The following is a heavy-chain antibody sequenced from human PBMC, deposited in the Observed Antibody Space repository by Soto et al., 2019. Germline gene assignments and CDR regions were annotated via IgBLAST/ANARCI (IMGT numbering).Heavy chain of an antibody. CDR2: IKYRGST. Sequence: QLQLQESGPGLVKPSETLSLTCTVSGGSISSNYYWGWIRQPPGKGLEWIGSIKYRGSTSYNPSLRRRLTVAVDTSKNQFSVKLSAVTAADTAVYYCAREQDPPADAYNFAYLGQGTPVTVSS. J-gene: IGHJ4*02. CDR3: AREQDPPADAYNFAY. D-gene: IGHD1-1*01. V-gene: IGHV4-39*02. CDR1: GGSISSNYY.